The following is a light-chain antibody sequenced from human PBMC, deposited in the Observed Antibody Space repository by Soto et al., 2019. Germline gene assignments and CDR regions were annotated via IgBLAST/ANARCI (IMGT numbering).Light chain of an antibody. CDR1: QSINTW. J-gene: IGKJ1*01. CDR2: TAS. Sequence: DIQMTQSPSTLSASVGDRVTITCRASQSINTWLAWYQQKPGKAPKLLIYTASSLETVIPSRFSGSGSGTKFTLTSSSLQPDDFATYYCQQYNRLSQTFGQGTTVAIK. CDR3: QQYNRLSQT. V-gene: IGKV1-5*03.